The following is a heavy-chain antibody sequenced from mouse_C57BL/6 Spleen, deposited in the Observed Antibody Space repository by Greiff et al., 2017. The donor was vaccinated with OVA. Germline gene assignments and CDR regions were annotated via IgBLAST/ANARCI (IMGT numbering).Heavy chain of an antibody. D-gene: IGHD4-1*01. CDR2: INPNNGGT. Sequence: EVQLQQSGPELVKPGASVKISCKASGYTFTDYYMNWVKQSPGKSLEWIGDINPNNGGTSYNQKFKGKATLTVDKSSSTAYMELRSLTSEDSACYYCARGGNWEDDYAMDYWGQGTSVTVSS. J-gene: IGHJ4*01. CDR1: GYTFTDYY. V-gene: IGHV1-26*01. CDR3: ARGGNWEDDYAMDY.